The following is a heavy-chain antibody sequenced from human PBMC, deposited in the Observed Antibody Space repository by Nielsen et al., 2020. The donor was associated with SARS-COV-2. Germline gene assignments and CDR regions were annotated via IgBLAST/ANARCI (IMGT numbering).Heavy chain of an antibody. Sequence: GESLKISCAASGFTFSSYWMHWVPQAPGKGLVWVSRINSDGSSTSYADSVKGRFTISRDNAKNTLYLQMNSLRAEDTAVYYCARVSYDYGDHFDYWGQGTLVTVSS. V-gene: IGHV3-74*01. CDR2: INSDGSST. CDR1: GFTFSSYW. CDR3: ARVSYDYGDHFDY. D-gene: IGHD4-17*01. J-gene: IGHJ4*02.